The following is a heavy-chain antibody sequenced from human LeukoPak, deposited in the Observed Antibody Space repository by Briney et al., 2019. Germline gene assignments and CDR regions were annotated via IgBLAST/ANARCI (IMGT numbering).Heavy chain of an antibody. D-gene: IGHD3-10*01. CDR3: AREAGYYGSGSYYYYYMDV. CDR1: GYTFTSYG. V-gene: IGHV1-18*01. CDR2: ISAYNGNT. J-gene: IGHJ6*03. Sequence: ASVKVSCKASGYTFTSYGISWVRQAPGQGLEWMGWISAYNGNTNYAQKLQGRVTMTTDTSTSTAHMELRSLRSDDTAVYYCAREAGYYGSGSYYYYYMDVWGKGTTVTISS.